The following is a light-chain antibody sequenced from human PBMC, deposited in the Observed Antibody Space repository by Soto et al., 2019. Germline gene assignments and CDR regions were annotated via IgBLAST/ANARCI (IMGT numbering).Light chain of an antibody. CDR1: SGDIGGHNY. Sequence: QSALTQPASVSGSPGQSITIACTGTSGDIGGHNYVSWYQQHPGKAPKLIIYEVSNRPSGVSYRFSGSKSANTASLTIFGLQADDEADYYCSSYTSSSTLAVFGGGTKLTV. CDR2: EVS. J-gene: IGLJ2*01. CDR3: SSYTSSSTLAV. V-gene: IGLV2-14*01.